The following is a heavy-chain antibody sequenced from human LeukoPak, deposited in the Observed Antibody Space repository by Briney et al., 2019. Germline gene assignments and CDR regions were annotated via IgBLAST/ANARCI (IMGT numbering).Heavy chain of an antibody. CDR3: ARSQTWIQLWFFDY. CDR2: INWNGGST. CDR1: GFTFDDYG. J-gene: IGHJ4*02. Sequence: GGSLRLSCAASGFTFDDYGMSWVRHAPGKGLEWVSGINWNGGSTCCGDSVKGRFTLSRDNATNSLYLQMNSLRAEDTALYYCARSQTWIQLWFFDYWGQGNLVTVSS. D-gene: IGHD5-18*01. V-gene: IGHV3-20*04.